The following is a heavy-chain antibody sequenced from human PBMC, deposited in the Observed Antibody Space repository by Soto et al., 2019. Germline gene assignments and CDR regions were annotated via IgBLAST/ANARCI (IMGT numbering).Heavy chain of an antibody. CDR2: ISTGNSYI. D-gene: IGHD6-13*01. Sequence: GGSLRLSCAASGFTFSSYTMHWVRQAPGKGLEWVSSISTGNSYIYYADSLKGRFTISRDNAGNSLYLQMNSLRAEDTAVYYCAREMKQLVQEGFLQHWGQGTLVTVSS. V-gene: IGHV3-21*01. J-gene: IGHJ1*01. CDR3: AREMKQLVQEGFLQH. CDR1: GFTFSSYT.